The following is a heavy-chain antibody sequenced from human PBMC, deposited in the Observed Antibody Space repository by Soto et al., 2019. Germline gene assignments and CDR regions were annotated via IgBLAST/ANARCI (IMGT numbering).Heavy chain of an antibody. Sequence: WWSLRLSCSASVFIFSNYAMSWFRQAPGKGLEWVSAIGGNGADTYYADSVKGRFTISRDNSKNTLYLQMNSLRAEDTAVYFCAIPSGLTVTGPDYWGQGTLVTVSS. J-gene: IGHJ4*02. CDR2: IGGNGADT. D-gene: IGHD6-19*01. CDR1: VFIFSNYA. CDR3: AIPSGLTVTGPDY. V-gene: IGHV3-23*01.